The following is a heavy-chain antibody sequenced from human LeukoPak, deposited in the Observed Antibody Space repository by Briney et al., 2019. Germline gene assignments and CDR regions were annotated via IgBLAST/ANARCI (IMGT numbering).Heavy chain of an antibody. CDR2: ITSTSSTI. Sequence: GGSLRLSCAASGFSFSNYNMNWVRQAPGKGLEWVSSITSTSSTIYYADSVKGRFTISRDNAKNSLYLQMNSLRAEDTAVYYCARSYSSSWQFDYWGQGTLVTVSS. J-gene: IGHJ4*02. V-gene: IGHV3-48*01. CDR1: GFSFSNYN. CDR3: ARSYSSSWQFDY. D-gene: IGHD6-13*01.